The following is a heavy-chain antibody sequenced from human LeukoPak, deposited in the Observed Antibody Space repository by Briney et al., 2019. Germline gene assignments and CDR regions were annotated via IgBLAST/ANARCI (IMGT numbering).Heavy chain of an antibody. D-gene: IGHD3-22*01. CDR1: AYIFIDYY. CDR3: ARGSSYYDSSGYFDF. CDR2: INPNSGGT. J-gene: IGHJ4*02. V-gene: IGHV1-2*02. Sequence: ASVKVSCKASAYIFIDYYMHWVRQAPGQGLEWMGWINPNSGGTNYAQKFQGRVTMTRDTSISTAYMELSRLRSDDTAVYYCARGSSYYDSSGYFDFWGQGTLVTVSS.